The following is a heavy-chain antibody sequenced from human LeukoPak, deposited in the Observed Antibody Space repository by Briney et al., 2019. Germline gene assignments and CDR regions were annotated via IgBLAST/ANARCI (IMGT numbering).Heavy chain of an antibody. Sequence: PSETLSLTCTVSGGSISSGSYYWSWIRQPAGKGLEWIGRIYTSGSTNYNPSLESRVTISVDTSKNQFSLKLTSVTAADTAVYYCARLPRKYNYDSGTPYYYMDVWGKGTTVTISS. CDR2: IYTSGST. D-gene: IGHD3-10*01. CDR1: GGSISSGSYY. V-gene: IGHV4-61*02. J-gene: IGHJ6*03. CDR3: ARLPRKYNYDSGTPYYYMDV.